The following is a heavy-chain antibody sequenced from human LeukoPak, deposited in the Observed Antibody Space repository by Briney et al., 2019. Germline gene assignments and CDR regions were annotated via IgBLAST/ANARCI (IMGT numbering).Heavy chain of an antibody. V-gene: IGHV4-59*01. J-gene: IGHJ4*02. CDR3: ARVQIGYSDGLFDY. Sequence: SETLSLTCTVSGGSISSYYWSWIRQPPGKGLEWIGYIYYSGSTNYNPSLKSRVTISVHTSKNQFSLKLSSVTAADTAVYYCARVQIGYSDGLFDYWGQGTLVTVSS. CDR2: IYYSGST. CDR1: GGSISSYY. D-gene: IGHD5-18*01.